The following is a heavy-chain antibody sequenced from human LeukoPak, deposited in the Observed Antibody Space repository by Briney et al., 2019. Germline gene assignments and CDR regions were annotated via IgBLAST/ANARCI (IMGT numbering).Heavy chain of an antibody. V-gene: IGHV4-38-2*02. D-gene: IGHD3-10*01. J-gene: IGHJ4*02. Sequence: SETLFLTCAVSGYSISSGYYWGWIRQPPGKGLEWIGSIYHSGSTYYNPSLKSRVTISVDTSKNQFSLKLSSVTAADTAVYYCARDQEGITMVRGVAGFDYWGQGTLVTVSS. CDR2: IYHSGST. CDR1: GYSISSGYY. CDR3: ARDQEGITMVRGVAGFDY.